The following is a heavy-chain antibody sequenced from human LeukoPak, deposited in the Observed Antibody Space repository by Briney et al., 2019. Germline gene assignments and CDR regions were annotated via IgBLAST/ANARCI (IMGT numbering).Heavy chain of an antibody. CDR3: AKDPTTGTTPNWFDP. D-gene: IGHD1-1*01. Sequence: SGGSLRLSCAASGFTFSSYAMSWVRQAPVKVLEWVSGISGSGGSTYYADSVKGRFTISRDNSKNTLYLQMNSLRAEDTAVYYCAKDPTTGTTPNWFDPWGQGTLVTVSS. J-gene: IGHJ5*02. V-gene: IGHV3-23*01. CDR1: GFTFSSYA. CDR2: ISGSGGST.